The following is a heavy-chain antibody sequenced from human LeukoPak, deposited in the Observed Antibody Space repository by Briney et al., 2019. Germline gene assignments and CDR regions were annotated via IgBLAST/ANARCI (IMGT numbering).Heavy chain of an antibody. J-gene: IGHJ5*02. D-gene: IGHD2-2*01. V-gene: IGHV1-69*05. CDR1: GGTFSSYA. Sequence: SVKVSCKASGGTFSSYAISWVRQAPGQGLEWMGGIIPIFGTANYAQKFQGRVTITTDESTSTAYMELSSLRSEDTAVYYCAIKGYCSSTSCYGYWFDPWGQGTLVTVPS. CDR3: AIKGYCSSTSCYGYWFDP. CDR2: IIPIFGTA.